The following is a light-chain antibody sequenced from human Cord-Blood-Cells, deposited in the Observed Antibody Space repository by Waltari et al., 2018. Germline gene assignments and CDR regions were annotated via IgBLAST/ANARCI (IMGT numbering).Light chain of an antibody. J-gene: IGLJ2*01. Sequence: QSALTQPAPVSGSPGQSFTISCTGTSSDVGSYNLVSSYQQHPGKAPKLMIFEGSKRPSGVSNRFSGSKSGNTASLTISGLQAEDEADYYCCSYAGSSTFDVVFGGGTKLTVL. CDR1: SSDVGSYNL. V-gene: IGLV2-23*03. CDR3: CSYAGSSTFDVV. CDR2: EGS.